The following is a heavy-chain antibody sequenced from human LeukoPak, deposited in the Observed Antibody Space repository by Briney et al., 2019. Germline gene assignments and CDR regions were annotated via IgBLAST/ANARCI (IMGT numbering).Heavy chain of an antibody. V-gene: IGHV1-69*13. Sequence: SVKVSCTASGGTFSSYAISWVRQAPGQGLEWMGGIIPIFGTANYAQKFQGRVTITADESTSTAYMELSSLRSEDTAVYYCARCPAWYEDYYYGMDVWGQGTTVTVSS. CDR1: GGTFSSYA. J-gene: IGHJ6*02. D-gene: IGHD6-13*01. CDR2: IIPIFGTA. CDR3: ARCPAWYEDYYYGMDV.